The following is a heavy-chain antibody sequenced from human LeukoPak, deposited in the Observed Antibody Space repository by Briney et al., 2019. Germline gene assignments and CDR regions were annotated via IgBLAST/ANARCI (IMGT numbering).Heavy chain of an antibody. J-gene: IGHJ5*02. CDR3: ASDPGVVPAAISRFDP. Sequence: GRSLRLSCAASGFAFSSYGMHWVRQAPGKGLEWVAVIWYDGSNKYYADSVKGRFTISRDNSKNTLYLQMNSLRAEDTAVYYCASDPGVVPAAISRFDPWGQGTLVTVSS. CDR1: GFAFSSYG. D-gene: IGHD2-2*01. V-gene: IGHV3-33*01. CDR2: IWYDGSNK.